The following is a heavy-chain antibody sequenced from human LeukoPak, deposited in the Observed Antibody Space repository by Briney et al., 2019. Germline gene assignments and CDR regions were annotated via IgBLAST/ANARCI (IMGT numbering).Heavy chain of an antibody. CDR1: GFTFSTYA. V-gene: IGHV3-23*01. Sequence: QPGGSLRLSCAASGFTFSTYAMRWVRQAPGKGLEWVSSISGSDGSTYYADSVKGRFTISRDNSKNTLYLQMNSLRAEDTAVYYRAKGESHPKYYFDYWGQGTLVTVSS. CDR2: ISGSDGST. J-gene: IGHJ4*02. D-gene: IGHD3-10*01. CDR3: AKGESHPKYYFDY.